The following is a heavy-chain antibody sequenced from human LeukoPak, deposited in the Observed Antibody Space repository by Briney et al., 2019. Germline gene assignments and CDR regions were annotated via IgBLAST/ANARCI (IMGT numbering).Heavy chain of an antibody. J-gene: IGHJ4*02. D-gene: IGHD1-26*01. Sequence: PGGSLRLSCAASGFTLSSYSMNWVRQAPGKGLEWVSSISSSSSYIYDADSVKGRFTISRDNAKNTVYLQMNSLRAEDTAVYYCARGYSGSYRVDYWGQGTLVTVSS. CDR1: GFTLSSYS. CDR2: ISSSSSYI. V-gene: IGHV3-21*01. CDR3: ARGYSGSYRVDY.